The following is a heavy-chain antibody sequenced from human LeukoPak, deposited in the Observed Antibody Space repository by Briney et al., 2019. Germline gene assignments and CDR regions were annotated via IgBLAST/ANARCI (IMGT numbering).Heavy chain of an antibody. V-gene: IGHV3-13*01. Sequence: GGSLRLSCAASGFTFSTYDTHWVRQPAGKGLEWVSTIGADAETYYPGSVRGRFTITRDNAKNTLHLHMNSLRAGDTAVYFCARGNWAYYASGIYGMDVWGQGTTVTVSS. CDR2: IGADAET. CDR3: ARGNWAYYASGIYGMDV. D-gene: IGHD3-10*01. CDR1: GFTFSTYD. J-gene: IGHJ6*02.